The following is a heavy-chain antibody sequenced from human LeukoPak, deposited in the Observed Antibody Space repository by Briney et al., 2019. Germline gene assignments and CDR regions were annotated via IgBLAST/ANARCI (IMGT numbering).Heavy chain of an antibody. CDR2: INADEDRA. J-gene: IGHJ4*02. CDR1: GFTFSDYW. V-gene: IGHV3-74*01. CDR3: ARAGRADGDYHYFDY. D-gene: IGHD4-17*01. Sequence: GGSLRLSCAASGFTFSDYWMHWVRQAPGKGLVWVSHINADEDRAAYADSVKGRFTISRDNSKNTVYLQMNSLRAEDTAVYYCARAGRADGDYHYFDYWGQGTLVTVSS.